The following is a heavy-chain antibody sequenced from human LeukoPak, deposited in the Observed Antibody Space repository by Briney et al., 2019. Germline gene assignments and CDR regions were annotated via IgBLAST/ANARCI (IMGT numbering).Heavy chain of an antibody. CDR1: GGSISTHY. CDR3: VLAAAGTTSDY. CDR2: VYHSGTT. V-gene: IGHV4-59*08. D-gene: IGHD6-13*01. Sequence: SETLSLTCTVSGGSISTHYWSWIRQPPGKGLEWIGYVYHSGTTNYNPSLKSRLTISVDTSKNQFSLRLSSVTAADTAVYYCVLAAAGTTSDYWGQGTLVTVSS. J-gene: IGHJ4*02.